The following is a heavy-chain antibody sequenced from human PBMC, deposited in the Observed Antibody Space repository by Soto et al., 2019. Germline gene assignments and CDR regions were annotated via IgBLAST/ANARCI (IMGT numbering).Heavy chain of an antibody. V-gene: IGHV4-30-4*01. Sequence: SETLSLTCTVSGGSISSGDYYWSWIRQPPGKGLEWIGYIYYSGSTYYNPSLKSRVTISVDTSKNQFSLKLSSVTAADTAVYYCARIRPYYGSGSSVFDYWGQGTLVTVSS. J-gene: IGHJ4*02. CDR3: ARIRPYYGSGSSVFDY. CDR2: IYYSGST. D-gene: IGHD3-10*01. CDR1: GGSISSGDYY.